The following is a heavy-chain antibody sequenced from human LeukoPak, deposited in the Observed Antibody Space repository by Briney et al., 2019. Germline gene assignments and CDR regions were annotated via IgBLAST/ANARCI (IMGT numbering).Heavy chain of an antibody. CDR3: ARRLAARPRIDY. J-gene: IGHJ4*02. CDR2: INHSGST. D-gene: IGHD6-6*01. V-gene: IGHV4-34*01. Sequence: KPSETPSLTCAVYGGSFSGYYWSWIRQPPGKGLEWIGEINHSGSTNYNPSLKSRVTISVDTSKNQFSLKLSSVTAADTAVYYCARRLAARPRIDYWGQGTLVTVSS. CDR1: GGSFSGYY.